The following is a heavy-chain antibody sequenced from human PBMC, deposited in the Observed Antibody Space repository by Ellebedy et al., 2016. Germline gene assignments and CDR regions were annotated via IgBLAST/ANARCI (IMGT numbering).Heavy chain of an antibody. CDR2: FDPEDGET. CDR3: ARSPDYGDYEGDYWYFDL. CDR1: GYTLTELS. Sequence: ASVKVSCKVSGYTLTELSMHWARQAPGKGLEWMGGFDPEDGETIYAQKFQGRVTMTEDTSTDTAYMELSRLRSDDTAVYYCARSPDYGDYEGDYWYFDLWGRGTLVTVSS. D-gene: IGHD4-17*01. V-gene: IGHV1-24*01. J-gene: IGHJ2*01.